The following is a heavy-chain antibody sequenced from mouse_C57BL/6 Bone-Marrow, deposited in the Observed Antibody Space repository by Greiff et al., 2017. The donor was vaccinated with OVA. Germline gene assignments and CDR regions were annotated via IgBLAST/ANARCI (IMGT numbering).Heavy chain of an antibody. CDR3: ARVYGSSYWYFDV. CDR2: INPGSGGT. Sequence: VQLQQSGAELVRPGTSVKVSCKASGYAFTNYLIEWVKQRPGQGLEWIGVINPGSGGTNYNEKFKGKATLTADKSSSIAYMQLSSLTSEDSAVYFCARVYGSSYWYFDVWGTGTTVTVSS. J-gene: IGHJ1*03. D-gene: IGHD1-1*01. V-gene: IGHV1-54*01. CDR1: GYAFTNYL.